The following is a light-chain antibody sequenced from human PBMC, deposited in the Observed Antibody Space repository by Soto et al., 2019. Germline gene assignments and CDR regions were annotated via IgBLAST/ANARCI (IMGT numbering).Light chain of an antibody. CDR2: EVV. Sequence: QSALTQPATVSGSPGQSITISCTGTSSDVGAYNYVSWYQHHPGKAPKLIIYEVVNRPSGISNRFSGSKSGNTASLAISGLQAEDEADYYCSSYTDSNTVLFGGGTKLTVL. CDR1: SSDVGAYNY. CDR3: SSYTDSNTVL. V-gene: IGLV2-14*01. J-gene: IGLJ2*01.